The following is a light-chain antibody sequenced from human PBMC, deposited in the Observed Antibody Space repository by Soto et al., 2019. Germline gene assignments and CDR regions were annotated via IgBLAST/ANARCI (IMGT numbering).Light chain of an antibody. J-gene: IGLJ1*01. Sequence: QTLLAQPASVSGSPGQSITISCTGGISDIGGYNYVSWFQQHPGKVPKLMIYEVTNRPSGVSNRFSGSKSGSTASLTISGLQAEDEADYYCSSYTSSNTLVFGTGTKVTVL. CDR3: SSYTSSNTLV. CDR2: EVT. CDR1: ISDIGGYNY. V-gene: IGLV2-14*01.